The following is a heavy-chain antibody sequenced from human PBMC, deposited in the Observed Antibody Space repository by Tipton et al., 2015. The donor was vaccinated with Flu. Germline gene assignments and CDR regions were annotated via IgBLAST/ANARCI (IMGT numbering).Heavy chain of an antibody. J-gene: IGHJ5*02. D-gene: IGHD2-2*01. V-gene: IGHV4-38-2*01. Sequence: TLSLTCSVSGDSIGSDYYWAWIRQPPGKGLEWIGNIHKTGNTYFNPSLRSRVTFSVDTSKNQFSLKLSSVTAADTAVFSCARRKPYQDWLDPWGQGTLVTVSS. CDR1: GDSIGSDYY. CDR3: ARRKPYQDWLDP. CDR2: IHKTGNT.